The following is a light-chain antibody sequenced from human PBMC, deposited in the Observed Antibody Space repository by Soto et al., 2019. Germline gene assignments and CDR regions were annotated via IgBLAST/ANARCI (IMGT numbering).Light chain of an antibody. V-gene: IGKV3-15*01. CDR3: QQYNNWPPMA. CDR1: QSVSSN. CDR2: GAS. Sequence: EIVMTQSPATLSVSPGERATLSCRASQSVSSNLAWYQQKPGQAPRLLIYGASTRATGIPARFSGSGSGTEFNLTISSLQSEDFAVYYWQQYNNWPPMAFGQGTKVEIK. J-gene: IGKJ1*01.